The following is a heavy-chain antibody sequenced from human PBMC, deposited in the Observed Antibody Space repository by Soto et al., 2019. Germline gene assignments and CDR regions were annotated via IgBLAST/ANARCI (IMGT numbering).Heavy chain of an antibody. Sequence: SQRVLCADSDFTFSSYEMNWRRQAPRRGLGGVSYISSSGSTVYYAGSVKGRFTISRDNAKNSLYLQMNSLRAEDTAVYYCARARPTYYDFWSGHYYYYGMDVWGQGTPVIVSS. CDR3: ARARPTYYDFWSGHYYYYGMDV. J-gene: IGHJ6*02. CDR2: ISSSGSTV. V-gene: IGHV3-48*03. CDR1: DFTFSSYE. D-gene: IGHD3-3*01.